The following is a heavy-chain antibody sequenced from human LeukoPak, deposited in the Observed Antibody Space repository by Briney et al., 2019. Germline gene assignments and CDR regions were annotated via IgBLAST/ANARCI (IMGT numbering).Heavy chain of an antibody. V-gene: IGHV4-59*02. J-gene: IGHJ6*02. Sequence: SETLSLTCNVSGDSVSSYYWNWLRQPPGKGLEWIAYIHYSGSTNYNPSLRSRVTISVDTSKNQFSLKLSSVTAADTAVYYCARSGSYPYYYYYGMDVWGQGTTVTVSS. D-gene: IGHD1-26*01. CDR3: ARSGSYPYYYYYGMDV. CDR2: IHYSGST. CDR1: GDSVSSYY.